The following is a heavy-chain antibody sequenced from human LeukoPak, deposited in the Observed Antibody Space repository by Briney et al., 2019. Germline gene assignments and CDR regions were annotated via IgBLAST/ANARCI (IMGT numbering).Heavy chain of an antibody. J-gene: IGHJ3*01. D-gene: IGHD3-22*01. Sequence: SETLSLTCAVSGGSISSTSYYWAWLRQPPGKGREWIGTIYYSGSTYHNPSLKSLITMSVDTSRNQFSLRLSSVDAADAAVYYCAKAVVRYFDSSGLYAFDFWGQGTTVTVSS. V-gene: IGHV4-39*01. CDR3: AKAVVRYFDSSGLYAFDF. CDR1: GGSISSTSYY. CDR2: IYYSGST.